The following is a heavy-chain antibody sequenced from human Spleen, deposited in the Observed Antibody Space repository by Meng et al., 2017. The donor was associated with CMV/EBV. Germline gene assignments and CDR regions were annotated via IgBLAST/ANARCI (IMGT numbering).Heavy chain of an antibody. J-gene: IGHJ5*01. V-gene: IGHV4-30-4*08. CDR2: IFYRGDT. D-gene: IGHD2-21*01. CDR1: GGSISSDDYY. CDR3: ARLIPAYQFDS. Sequence: CSVSGGSISSDDYYWSWVRRPPGKGLEWIGYIFYRGDTYYNPSLKSRLTISIDTSRNQFSLKLTSVTAADTAVYFCARLIPAYQFDSWGQGTRVTVSS.